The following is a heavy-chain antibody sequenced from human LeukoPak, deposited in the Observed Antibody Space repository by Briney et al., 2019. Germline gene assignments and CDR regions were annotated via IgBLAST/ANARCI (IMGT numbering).Heavy chain of an antibody. J-gene: IGHJ6*03. CDR3: ATEKAARSLYYYMDV. D-gene: IGHD6-6*01. CDR1: GYTFTDYY. CDR2: VDPEDGET. V-gene: IGHV1-69-2*01. Sequence: ASVKVSCKVSGYTFTDYYMHWVQQAPGKGLEWMGLVDPEDGETIYAEKFQGRVTITADTSTDTAHMELSSLRSEDTAVYYCATEKAARSLYYYMDVWGKGTTVTVSS.